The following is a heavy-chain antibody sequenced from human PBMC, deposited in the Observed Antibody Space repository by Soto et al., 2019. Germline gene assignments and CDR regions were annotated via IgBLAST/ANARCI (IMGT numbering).Heavy chain of an antibody. V-gene: IGHV1-69*13. CDR2: IIPIFGTA. CDR1: GGTFSSYA. CDR3: ARGRIIAAAGPYYFDY. Sequence: SVKVSCKASGGTFSSYAISWVRQAPGQGLEWMGGIIPIFGTANYAQKFQGRVTITADESTSTAYMELSSLRSEDTAVYYCARGRIIAAAGPYYFDYWRQGTLVTVSS. D-gene: IGHD6-13*01. J-gene: IGHJ4*02.